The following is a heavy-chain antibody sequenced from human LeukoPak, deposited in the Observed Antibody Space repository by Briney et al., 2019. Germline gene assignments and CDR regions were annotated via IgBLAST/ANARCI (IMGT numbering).Heavy chain of an antibody. CDR3: ASGGNSVKDALDI. D-gene: IGHD4-23*01. CDR1: GYSFTDYW. CDR2: IYPGDSDT. Sequence: GESLKISCKASGYSFTDYWIAWVRQMPGKGLEWMGIIYPGDSDTRYTPSFQGQVIISADKSTNTAYLRWSSLKASDTAMYYCASGGNSVKDALDIWGQGTMVTVSS. V-gene: IGHV5-51*01. J-gene: IGHJ3*02.